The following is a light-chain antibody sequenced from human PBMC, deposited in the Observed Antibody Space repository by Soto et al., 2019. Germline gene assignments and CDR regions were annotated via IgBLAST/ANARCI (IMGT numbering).Light chain of an antibody. CDR3: QQRSNWLT. CDR1: QSVSSY. V-gene: IGKV3-11*01. Sequence: EIVLTQSPATLSLSPGERATLSCRASQSVSSYLACYQQQPGQAPRLLIYDASNRATGIPARFSGSGSGTDFTLTISSLEPEDLAVYYCQQRSNWLTFGGGTKVEIK. CDR2: DAS. J-gene: IGKJ4*01.